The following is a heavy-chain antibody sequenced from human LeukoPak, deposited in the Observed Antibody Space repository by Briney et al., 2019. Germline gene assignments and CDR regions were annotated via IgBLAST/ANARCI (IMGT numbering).Heavy chain of an antibody. V-gene: IGHV4-59*08. CDR2: IYYSGST. CDR1: SSSISGYY. Sequence: SETLSLTCTVSSSSISGYYGSWIRQSPGKGLEWIGYIYYSGSTNYNPSLKSRVTISLDTPNKQFSLKLTSVTAADTAVYYCARHKRVRGYDYGDYHAFDIWGQGTMVTVSS. J-gene: IGHJ3*02. D-gene: IGHD4-17*01. CDR3: ARHKRVRGYDYGDYHAFDI.